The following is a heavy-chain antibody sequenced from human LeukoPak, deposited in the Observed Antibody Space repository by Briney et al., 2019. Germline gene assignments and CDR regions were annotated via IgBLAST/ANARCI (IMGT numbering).Heavy chain of an antibody. CDR3: ARDVVAAPGTWDY. V-gene: IGHV4-39*07. D-gene: IGHD6-13*01. CDR2: IYYSGST. J-gene: IGHJ4*02. CDR1: GDSISSSSYY. Sequence: SETLSLTCIVSGDSISSSSYYWGWIRQPPGKGLEWIGSIYYSGSTYYNPSLKSRVSISVDTSKNQFSLKLSSVTAADTAVYYCARDVVAAPGTWDYWGQGTLVTVSS.